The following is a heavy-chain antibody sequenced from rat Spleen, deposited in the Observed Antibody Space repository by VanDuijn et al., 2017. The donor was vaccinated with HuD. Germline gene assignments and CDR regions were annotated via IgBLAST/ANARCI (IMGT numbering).Heavy chain of an antibody. CDR1: GFTFSSFP. D-gene: IGHD1-11*01. Sequence: EVQLVESGGGLVQPGRSLKLSCAASGFTFSSFPMAWVRQAPKKGLEWVASISSGGGGTYYPDSVKGRFTISRDNAENTVYLQMDSLTSEDTATYYCAKEANYGGLVDVWGQGASVTVSS. CDR3: AKEANYGGLVDV. CDR2: ISSGGGGT. J-gene: IGHJ4*01. V-gene: IGHV5S13*01.